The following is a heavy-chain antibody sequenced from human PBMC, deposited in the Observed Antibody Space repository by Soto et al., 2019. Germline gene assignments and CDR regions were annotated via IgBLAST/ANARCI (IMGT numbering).Heavy chain of an antibody. CDR1: GFTFGDYG. V-gene: IGHV3-49*03. CDR3: ARGPYCTNGVCYTNHFDC. CDR2: IRSKSFGGTT. D-gene: IGHD2-8*01. J-gene: IGHJ4*02. Sequence: GGSLRLSCTPSGFTFGDYGMSWFRQAPGKGLEWVGFIRSKSFGGTTEYAASVKGRFTISRDDSKTIACLQMNSLKTEDTAVYYCARGPYCTNGVCYTNHFDCWGQGTLVTVSS.